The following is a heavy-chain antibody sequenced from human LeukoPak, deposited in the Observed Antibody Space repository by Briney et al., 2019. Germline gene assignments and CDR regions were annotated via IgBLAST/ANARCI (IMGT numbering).Heavy chain of an antibody. CDR2: ISWNSGSI. CDR1: GFTFDDYA. Sequence: GRSLRLSCAASGFTFDDYAMHWVRQAPGKGLEWVSGISWNSGSIGYADSVKGRFTISRDNAKNSLYLQMNSLRAEDTALYYCAKDAYCGGDCGGGYFDYWGQGTLVTVSS. D-gene: IGHD2-21*02. J-gene: IGHJ4*02. V-gene: IGHV3-9*01. CDR3: AKDAYCGGDCGGGYFDY.